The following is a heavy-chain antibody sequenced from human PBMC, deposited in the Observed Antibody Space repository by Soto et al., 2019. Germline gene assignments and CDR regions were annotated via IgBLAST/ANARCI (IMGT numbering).Heavy chain of an antibody. CDR3: AKGGVGSTSNAFDI. CDR2: ISYDGSNK. D-gene: IGHD1-26*01. V-gene: IGHV3-30*18. Sequence: LXLSCAASGFTCRGYCMHWVRQAPGKGLEWVTVISYDGSNKYYADSVKGRFTISRDNSKNTLYLQMHSLRPEDTALYYCAKGGVGSTSNAFDIWGQGPMVTVSS. CDR1: GFTCRGYC. J-gene: IGHJ3*02.